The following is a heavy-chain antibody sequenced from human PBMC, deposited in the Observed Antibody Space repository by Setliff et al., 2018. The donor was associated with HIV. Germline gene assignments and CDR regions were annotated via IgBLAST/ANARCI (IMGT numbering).Heavy chain of an antibody. CDR3: TRLRGYSYGLASYYYYYMDV. D-gene: IGHD5-18*01. CDR2: IGSKPYGGTT. J-gene: IGHJ6*03. Sequence: GGSLRLSCAASGFTFGDYAMNWVRQTPGKGLEWVGFIGSKPYGGTTEYAASVKGRFTISRDDSKSIAYLQMDSLKTEDTAVYYCTRLRGYSYGLASYYYYYMDVWGKGTTVTVS. V-gene: IGHV3-49*04. CDR1: GFTFGDYA.